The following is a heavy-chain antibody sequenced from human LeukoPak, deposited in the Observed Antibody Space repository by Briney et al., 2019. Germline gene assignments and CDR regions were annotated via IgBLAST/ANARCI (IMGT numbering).Heavy chain of an antibody. V-gene: IGHV6-1*01. D-gene: IGHD6-25*01. CDR3: TRSPQEAAEFDY. CDR2: TYYRSKLYN. CDR1: GDSISSNSAA. J-gene: IGHJ4*02. Sequence: SQTLSLTCALSGDSISSNSAAWNWLRQSPSRGLEWLGRTYYRSKLYNDYAISVKSRITINPDTSKNQFSLRLNSVTPEDTAVYYCTRSPQEAAEFDYWGQGTLVTVSS.